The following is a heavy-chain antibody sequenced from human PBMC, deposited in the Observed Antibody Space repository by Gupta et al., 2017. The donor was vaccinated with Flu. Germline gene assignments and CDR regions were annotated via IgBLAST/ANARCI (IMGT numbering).Heavy chain of an antibody. D-gene: IGHD1-1*01. V-gene: IGHV3-11*01. J-gene: IGHJ4*02. CDR2: INTNGNTI. CDR3: ARVDPRKIVHLAH. Sequence: FSDHYMSWIRQAPGKGLEWVSYINTNGNTISSADSVKGRFSISRDNAKNSLYLQMNSLRPEETAIYYCARVDPRKIVHLAHWGQGTLVTVSS. CDR1: FSDHY.